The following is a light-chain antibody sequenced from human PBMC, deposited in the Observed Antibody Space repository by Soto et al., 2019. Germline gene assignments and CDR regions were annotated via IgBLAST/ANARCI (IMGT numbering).Light chain of an antibody. Sequence: QSVLTQPPSASGSPGQSVTISCTGTSSDVGGYKYVSWYQHHPGKAPKLMIYEVSKRPSGVPDRFSGSKSGNTASLTVSGLQAEDEADYYCSSYAGSNNYVFGTGTKLTV. V-gene: IGLV2-8*01. CDR3: SSYAGSNNYV. CDR2: EVS. J-gene: IGLJ1*01. CDR1: SSDVGGYKY.